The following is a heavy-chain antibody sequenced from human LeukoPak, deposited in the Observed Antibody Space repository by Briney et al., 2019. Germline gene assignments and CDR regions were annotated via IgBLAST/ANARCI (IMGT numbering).Heavy chain of an antibody. D-gene: IGHD6-19*01. CDR2: IYTSGST. CDR3: ARVGYSSGWYSLPDV. J-gene: IGHJ6*04. V-gene: IGHV4-61*02. CDR1: GGSISSGSYY. Sequence: SETLSLTCTVSGGSISSGSYYWSWIRQPAGKGLEWIGRIYTSGSTNYNPSLKSRVTISVDTSKNQFSLKLSSVTAADTAVYYCARVGYSSGWYSLPDVWGKGTTVTVSS.